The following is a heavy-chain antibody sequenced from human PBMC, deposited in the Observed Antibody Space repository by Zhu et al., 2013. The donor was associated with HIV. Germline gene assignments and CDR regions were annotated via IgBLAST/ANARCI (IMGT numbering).Heavy chain of an antibody. CDR2: INPNTGGT. V-gene: IGHV1-2*02. Sequence: QVQLVQSGAEVRKPGASVRLSCKVSGYTLTELSMHWVRQAPGRGLEWMGWINPNTGGTDYAQKFQGRVTMTRDTSISTAYIDLRSLRSDDTAVYYCARGDYYDSSGYYDYWGQGTLVTVSS. CDR3: ARGDYYDSSGYYDY. CDR1: GYTLTELS. J-gene: IGHJ4*02. D-gene: IGHD3-22*01.